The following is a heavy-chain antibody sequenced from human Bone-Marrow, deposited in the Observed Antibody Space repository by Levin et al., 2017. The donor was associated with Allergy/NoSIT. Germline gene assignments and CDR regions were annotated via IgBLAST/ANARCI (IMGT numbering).Heavy chain of an antibody. CDR2: IYYSGST. V-gene: IGHV4-30-4*01. D-gene: IGHD3-16*01. CDR1: GGSISSGDYY. Sequence: PSETLSLTCTVSGGSISSGDYYWSWIRQPPGKGLEWIGYIYYSGSTYYNPSLKSRVTISVDTSKNQFSLKLSSVTAADTAVYYCARTMDARGTTYYFDYWGQGTLVTVSS. J-gene: IGHJ4*02. CDR3: ARTMDARGTTYYFDY.